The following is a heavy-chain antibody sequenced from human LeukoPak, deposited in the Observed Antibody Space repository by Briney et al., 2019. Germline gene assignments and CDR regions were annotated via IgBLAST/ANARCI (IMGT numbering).Heavy chain of an antibody. V-gene: IGHV4-4*07. D-gene: IGHD3-9*01. Sequence: SETLSLTCTVSGGSISSYYWSWIRQPAGKGLEWIGRIYTSGSTNYNPSLKSRVTISVDTSKNQFSLKLSSVTAADTAVYYCARGNIIRRYFHWLLAINWFDPWGQGTLVTVSS. CDR1: GGSISSYY. CDR3: ARGNIIRRYFHWLLAINWFDP. J-gene: IGHJ5*02. CDR2: IYTSGST.